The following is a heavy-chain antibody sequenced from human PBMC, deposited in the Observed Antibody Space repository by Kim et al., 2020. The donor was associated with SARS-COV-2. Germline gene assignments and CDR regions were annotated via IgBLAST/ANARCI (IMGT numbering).Heavy chain of an antibody. D-gene: IGHD6-13*01. Sequence: SETLSLTCAVYGGSFSGYYWSWIRQPPGKGLEWIGEINHSGSTNYNPSLKSRVTISVDTSKNQFSLKLSSVTAADTAVYYCARGGVAAAGMVWYFDLWGRGTLVTVSS. CDR1: GGSFSGYY. CDR2: INHSGST. J-gene: IGHJ2*01. V-gene: IGHV4-34*01. CDR3: ARGGVAAAGMVWYFDL.